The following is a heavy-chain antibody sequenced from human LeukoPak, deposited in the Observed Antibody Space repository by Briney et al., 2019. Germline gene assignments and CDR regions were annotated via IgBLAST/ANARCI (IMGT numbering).Heavy chain of an antibody. Sequence: GGSLRLSCAASGFTFSSYGMHWVRQAPGKGLEWVAIISYDGNNKYYAESVKGRYAISRDNSKDTLYLQMNSVRAEDTAMYYCAKDREVWVGELSSPGGMDVWGQGTTVTVSS. D-gene: IGHD3-10*01. CDR1: GFTFSSYG. V-gene: IGHV3-30*18. CDR3: AKDREVWVGELSSPGGMDV. CDR2: ISYDGNNK. J-gene: IGHJ6*02.